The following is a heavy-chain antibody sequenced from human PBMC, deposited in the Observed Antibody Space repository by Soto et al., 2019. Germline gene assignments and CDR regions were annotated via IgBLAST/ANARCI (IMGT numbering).Heavy chain of an antibody. D-gene: IGHD2-21*01. J-gene: IGHJ4*02. CDR2: INPNGGST. V-gene: IGHV1-46*01. Sequence: QVRLVQSGAEVKKPGASVKVSCKSSGYIFTNYYIHWVRQAPGQGLEWMAIINPNGGSTNCAQEFQGRINLTRDTSTRTVYMDLSSLTSEDTSVYYCARGLYSGDKWGQGTLVTVSS. CDR1: GYIFTNYY. CDR3: ARGLYSGDK.